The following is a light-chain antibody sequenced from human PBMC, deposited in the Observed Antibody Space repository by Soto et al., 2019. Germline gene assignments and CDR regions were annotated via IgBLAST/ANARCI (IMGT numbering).Light chain of an antibody. CDR3: QQSYRTPPWT. V-gene: IGKV1-39*01. J-gene: IGKJ1*01. Sequence: DVRRAESACCLWGSVGDRVTITCRASQSIVTYLNWYLQKPGKAPKLLIYAASNLQSGVPSRFSGSGSGTDFTLTTSSLHPQDLATDFSQQSYRTPPWTFGQGTKVDIK. CDR2: AAS. CDR1: QSIVTY.